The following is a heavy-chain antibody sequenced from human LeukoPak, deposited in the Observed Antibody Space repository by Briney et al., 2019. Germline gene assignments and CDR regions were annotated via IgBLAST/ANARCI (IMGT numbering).Heavy chain of an antibody. D-gene: IGHD3-10*01. CDR3: ARGVVYYRFEY. CDR2: INPNSGDT. J-gene: IGHJ4*02. Sequence: GASVKVSCKASGYTFTDNYIHWVRQAPGQGLEWMGWINPNSGDTNYAQKFQGRVTMTRDTSISTAHMEVSGLTSDDTAVYYCARGVVYYRFEYWGQGTLPTVSS. CDR1: GYTFTDNY. V-gene: IGHV1-2*02.